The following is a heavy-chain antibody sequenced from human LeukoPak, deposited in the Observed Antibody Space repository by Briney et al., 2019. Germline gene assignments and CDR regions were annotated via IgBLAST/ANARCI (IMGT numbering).Heavy chain of an antibody. CDR3: ARGNIVVVPPASVFDP. J-gene: IGHJ5*02. Sequence: EASVKVSCKASRYTFTGYYIHWVRQAPGQGLEWMGWINPNSGDTNYAQKFQGRVTMTRDTSISAANMELSRLTSDDTAVYYCARGNIVVVPPASVFDPWGQGTLVTVSS. V-gene: IGHV1-2*02. CDR2: INPNSGDT. CDR1: RYTFTGYY. D-gene: IGHD2-2*01.